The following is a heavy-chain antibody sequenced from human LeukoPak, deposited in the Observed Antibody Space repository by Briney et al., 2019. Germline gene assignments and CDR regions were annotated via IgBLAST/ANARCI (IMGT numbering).Heavy chain of an antibody. D-gene: IGHD4-23*01. V-gene: IGHV3-48*01. Sequence: GGSLRLXCAASGFTFSSYSMNWVRLAPGKGLEWVSYISSSSSTIYYADSVKGRFTISRDNAKNSLYLQMNSLRAEDTAVYYCARDRMTTVVTLVSDYWGQGTLVTVSS. CDR2: ISSSSSTI. CDR3: ARDRMTTVVTLVSDY. J-gene: IGHJ4*02. CDR1: GFTFSSYS.